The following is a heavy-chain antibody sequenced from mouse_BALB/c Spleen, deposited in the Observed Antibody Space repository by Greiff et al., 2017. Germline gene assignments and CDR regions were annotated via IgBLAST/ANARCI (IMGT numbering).Heavy chain of an antibody. D-gene: IGHD2-12*01. CDR3: ARDKGCYDGTYYAMDY. CDR2: IRNKANGYTT. J-gene: IGHJ4*01. V-gene: IGHV7-3*02. CDR1: GFTFTDYY. Sequence: VVESGGGLVQPGGSLRLSCATSGFTFTDYYMSWVRQPPGKALEWLGFIRNKANGYTTEYSASVKGRFTISRDNSQSILYLQMNTLRAEDSATYYCARDKGCYDGTYYAMDYWGQGTSVTVSS.